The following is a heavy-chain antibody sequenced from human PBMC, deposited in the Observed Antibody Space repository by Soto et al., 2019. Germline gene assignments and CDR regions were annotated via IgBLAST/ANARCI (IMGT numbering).Heavy chain of an antibody. J-gene: IGHJ2*01. Sequence: GXSVKVSCKASRGTFSSYTISWVRQAPGQGXXXXXXXXNXXXIAXXAQXXXXXXXIXXXKXXXTEYMEMRRLRSEETAVYYCAREMGWYLDLWGRGTLVNVSS. CDR1: RGTFSSYT. CDR2: XXNXXXIA. CDR3: AREMGWYLDL. V-gene: IGHV1-69*04.